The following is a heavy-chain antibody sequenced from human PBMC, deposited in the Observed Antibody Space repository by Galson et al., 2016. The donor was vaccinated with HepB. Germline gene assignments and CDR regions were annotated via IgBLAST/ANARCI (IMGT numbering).Heavy chain of an antibody. CDR1: GVSFSDYY. CDR2: ISHSGST. V-gene: IGHV4-34*01. D-gene: IGHD2-2*01. CDR3: ARLNAGAVGY. J-gene: IGHJ4*02. Sequence: SETLSLTCAVYGVSFSDYYWSWVRQPPGKGLEWIGEISHSGSTNYNPSLKSRVTISVDTSKNQFSLNLSSVTATDTAVYYCARLNAGAVGYWGQGTLVTVSS.